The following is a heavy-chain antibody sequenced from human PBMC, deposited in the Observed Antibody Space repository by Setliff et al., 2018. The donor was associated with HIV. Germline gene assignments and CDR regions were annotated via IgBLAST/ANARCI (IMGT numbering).Heavy chain of an antibody. CDR3: ARARAGDYGGFDY. V-gene: IGHV4-59*01. Sequence: SETLSLTCSVSGGSISTYYWNWIRQPPGKGLEWIAYVSYSGKTDFNPSLKSRVTISADTSKSQFSLKLSSATTADTAVYYCARARAGDYGGFDYWGQGTLVTVSS. CDR1: GGSISTYY. D-gene: IGHD4-17*01. J-gene: IGHJ4*02. CDR2: VSYSGKT.